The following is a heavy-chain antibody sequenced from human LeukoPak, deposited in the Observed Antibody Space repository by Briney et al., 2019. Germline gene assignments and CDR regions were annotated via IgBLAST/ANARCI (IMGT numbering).Heavy chain of an antibody. Sequence: WIRQPPGKGLGWVGRIKSKTDGGTIDYAATVKGRFTISRDDSKDTLFLQMNSLKTEDTAVYYCTTDLSELDDSGYYAKYFHHWGQGTLVSVSS. J-gene: IGHJ1*01. V-gene: IGHV3-15*01. D-gene: IGHD3-22*01. CDR3: TTDLSELDDSGYYAKYFHH. CDR2: IKSKTDGGTI.